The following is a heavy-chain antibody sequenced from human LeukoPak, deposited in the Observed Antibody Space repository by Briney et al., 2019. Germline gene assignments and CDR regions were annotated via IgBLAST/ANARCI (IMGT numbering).Heavy chain of an antibody. CDR3: ARLGRWNYDSNY. CDR2: INHSGST. D-gene: IGHD3-22*01. CDR1: GGSLSGYY. Sequence: ASETLSLTCAVYGGSLSGYYWSWIRQPPGKGLEWIGEINHSGSTNYNPSLKSRVTISADTSKNQFSLKLSSVTAADTAVYYCARLGRWNYDSNYWGQGTLVTVSS. J-gene: IGHJ4*02. V-gene: IGHV4-34*01.